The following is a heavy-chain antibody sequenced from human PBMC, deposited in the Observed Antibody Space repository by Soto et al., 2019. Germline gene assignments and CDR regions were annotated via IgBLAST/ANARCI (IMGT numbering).Heavy chain of an antibody. V-gene: IGHV2-5*02. Sequence: QITLKESAPTRVKPTQTLTLTCTFSGFSLTSRPMGVGWIRQPPGKALEWLAFIYWDDDKRYSPSLRSRLTITKDTPGNQVVLTVTNMDPVDTATYYCAHRLSGYNWNGGYFDYWGQGALVTVSS. D-gene: IGHD1-1*01. CDR3: AHRLSGYNWNGGYFDY. CDR1: GFSLTSRPMG. J-gene: IGHJ4*02. CDR2: IYWDDDK.